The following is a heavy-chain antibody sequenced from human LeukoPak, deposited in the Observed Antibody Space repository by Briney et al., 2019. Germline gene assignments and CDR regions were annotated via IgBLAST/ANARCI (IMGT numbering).Heavy chain of an antibody. CDR1: GGSFSDYN. CDR3: ARDYDYYDSSGQWGAFDI. Sequence: SETLSVTCAVYGGSFSDYNWTWIRQPPGKGLEWIGEIGHNGTTNYNPSLKGRVTISLDTSKNQFSLKLTSVTAADTAVYYCARDYDYYDSSGQWGAFDIWGQGTMVIVSS. V-gene: IGHV4-34*01. CDR2: IGHNGTT. D-gene: IGHD3-22*01. J-gene: IGHJ3*02.